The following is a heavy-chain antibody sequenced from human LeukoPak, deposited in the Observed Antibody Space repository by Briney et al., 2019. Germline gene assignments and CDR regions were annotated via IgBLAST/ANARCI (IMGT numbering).Heavy chain of an antibody. D-gene: IGHD3-22*01. CDR1: GGSVSSGSYY. CDR3: ARYYDSSGPFDY. J-gene: IGHJ4*02. V-gene: IGHV4-61*01. CDR2: IYYSGST. Sequence: PSETLSLTCTVSGGSVSSGSYYWSWIRQPPGKGLEWIGYIYYSGSTNYNPSLKSRVTISVDTSKNQFSLKLSSVTAADTAVYYCARYYDSSGPFDYWGQGTLVTVSS.